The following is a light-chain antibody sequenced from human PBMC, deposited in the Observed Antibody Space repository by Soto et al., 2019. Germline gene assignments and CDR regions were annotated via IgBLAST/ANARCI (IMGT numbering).Light chain of an antibody. V-gene: IGLV9-49*01. Sequence: QSVLTQPPSASASLGASVTLTRTLSSGYSNYKVDWYQQRPGKGPRFVMRVGTGGIVGSKGDGIPDRFSVLGSGLNRYLTIKNIQEEDESHYHCGADHGSGSNFVYVFGTGTKLTVL. CDR1: SGYSNYK. J-gene: IGLJ1*01. CDR2: VGTGGIVG. CDR3: GADHGSGSNFVYV.